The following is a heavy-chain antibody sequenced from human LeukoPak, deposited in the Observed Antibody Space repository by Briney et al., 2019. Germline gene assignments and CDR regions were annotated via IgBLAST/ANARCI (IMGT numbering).Heavy chain of an antibody. V-gene: IGHV1-69*05. D-gene: IGHD1-1*01. J-gene: IGHJ4*02. CDR3: ARERLERRPYYFDY. CDR2: IIPIFGTA. CDR1: GGTFSSYA. Sequence: SVKVSCKASGGTFSSYAISWVRQAPGQGLEWMGRIIPIFGTANYAQKFQGRGTITTDESTSTAYMELSSLRSEDTAVYYCARERLERRPYYFDYWGQGTLVTVSS.